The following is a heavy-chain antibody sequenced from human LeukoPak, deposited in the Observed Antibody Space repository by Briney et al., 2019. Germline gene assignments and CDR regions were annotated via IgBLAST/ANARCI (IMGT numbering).Heavy chain of an antibody. CDR2: IYTSGST. J-gene: IGHJ4*02. CDR1: GGSISSYY. Sequence: SETLSLTCTVSGGSISSYYWSWIRQPPGKGLEWIGRIYTSGSTNYNPSLKSRVTMSVDTSKNQFSLKLSSVTAADTAVYYCARDYIGYSYGYGYFDYWGQGTLVTVSS. CDR3: ARDYIGYSYGYGYFDY. D-gene: IGHD5-18*01. V-gene: IGHV4-4*07.